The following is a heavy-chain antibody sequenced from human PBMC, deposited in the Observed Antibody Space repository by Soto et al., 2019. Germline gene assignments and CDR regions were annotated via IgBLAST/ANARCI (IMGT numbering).Heavy chain of an antibody. Sequence: EVQLVQSGAEVKKPGESLKISCQASGYIFTSYWIAWVRQKPGKGLEWMGIIYPGDSDTTYSTSFQGQVTISADMSSNTASLQWSGRNAAAPAMYDWAGHGGGGHNPIFRAGFDCWGQGTMVTVSS. CDR2: IYPGDSDT. J-gene: IGHJ3*01. V-gene: IGHV5-51*03. CDR1: GYIFTSYW. CDR3: AGHGGGGHNPIFRAGFDC. D-gene: IGHD3-10*01.